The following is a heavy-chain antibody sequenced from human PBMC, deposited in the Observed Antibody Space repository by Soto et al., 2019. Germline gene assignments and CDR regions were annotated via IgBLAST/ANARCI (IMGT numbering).Heavy chain of an antibody. V-gene: IGHV1-18*01. CDR3: ARDRSGATARDFDY. J-gene: IGHJ4*02. CDR2: VSAYNGNT. Sequence: QVQLVQSGAEVKKPGASAKVSFKASGFTFTSYGITWVRQAPGQGLEWMGWVSAYNGNTNYAQKFQGRVTMTTDTSTSTAYMELRSLRSDDTAVYYCARDRSGATARDFDYWGQGTMVTVSS. D-gene: IGHD1-26*01. CDR1: GFTFTSYG.